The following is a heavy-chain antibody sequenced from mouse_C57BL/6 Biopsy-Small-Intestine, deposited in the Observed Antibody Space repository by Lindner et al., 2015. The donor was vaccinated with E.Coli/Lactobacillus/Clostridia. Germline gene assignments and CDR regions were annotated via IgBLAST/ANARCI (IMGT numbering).Heavy chain of an antibody. Sequence: SVKVSCKTSGYTFTDSYIHWVRLAPGQGLEWMGWVNPISGDTNYAQIFQARVAMTRDTSTSTAYIELSRLTSDDTAVYYCATFTGYSNFDYWGQGTLVTVSS. D-gene: IGHD2-5*01. CDR1: GYTFTDSY. V-gene: IGHV1-84*02. J-gene: IGHJ4*01. CDR3: ATFTGYSNFDY. CDR2: VNPISGDT.